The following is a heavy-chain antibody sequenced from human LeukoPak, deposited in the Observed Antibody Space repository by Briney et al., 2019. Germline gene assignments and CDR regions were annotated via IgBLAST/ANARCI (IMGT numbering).Heavy chain of an antibody. J-gene: IGHJ2*01. Sequence: PSETLSLTCTVSGGSISSYYWSWIRQPPGKGLEWIGYIYYSGSTNYNPSLKSRVTISVDTSKNQFSLKLSSETAADTAVYYCARWDSNYSYWYFDLWGRGTLVTVSS. CDR3: ARWDSNYSYWYFDL. V-gene: IGHV4-59*01. D-gene: IGHD4-11*01. CDR2: IYYSGST. CDR1: GGSISSYY.